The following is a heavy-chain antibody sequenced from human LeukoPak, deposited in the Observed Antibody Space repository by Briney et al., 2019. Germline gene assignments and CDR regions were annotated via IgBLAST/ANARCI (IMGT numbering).Heavy chain of an antibody. CDR3: AKEVSPSGSYYFDY. CDR1: GFSFTTHA. D-gene: IGHD1-26*01. CDR2: ISGSGGRT. J-gene: IGHJ4*02. V-gene: IGHV3-23*01. Sequence: GGSLRLSCVASGFSFTTHAMGWVRQAPGKGLEWVSAISGSGGRTYYADSVKGRFTISRDNSKNTLYLQMNSLRAEDTAVYYCAKEVSPSGSYYFDYWGQGTLVTVSS.